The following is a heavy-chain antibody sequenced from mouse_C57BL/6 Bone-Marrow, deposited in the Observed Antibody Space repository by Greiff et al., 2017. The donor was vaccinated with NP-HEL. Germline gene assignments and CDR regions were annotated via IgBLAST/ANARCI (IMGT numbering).Heavy chain of an antibody. J-gene: IGHJ4*01. CDR3: AGDRYRYDGYYRYYAMDY. CDR2: ITHSGDT. V-gene: IGHV12-3*01. Sequence: QLQESGPGLVKPSQSLFLTCSITGFPITSGYYWIWIRQSPGKPLEWMGYITHSGDTFYNPSLQSPISITIETSKNQFFLQLDSVTTEDTAMYYCAGDRYRYDGYYRYYAMDYWGQGTSVTVSS. CDR1: GFPITSGYY. D-gene: IGHD2-3*01.